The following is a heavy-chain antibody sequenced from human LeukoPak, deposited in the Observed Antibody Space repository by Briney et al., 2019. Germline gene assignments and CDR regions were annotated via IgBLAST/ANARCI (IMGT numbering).Heavy chain of an antibody. CDR1: GGTFSSYT. V-gene: IGHV1-69*13. Sequence: SVKVSCKASGGTFSSYTISWVRQAPGQGLEWMGGIIPIFGTANYAQKFQGRVTITADESTSTAYMELSSLRSEDTAVYYCAREEGGYIGKDAFDIWGQGTMVTVSS. J-gene: IGHJ3*02. CDR2: IIPIFGTA. D-gene: IGHD5-12*01. CDR3: AREEGGYIGKDAFDI.